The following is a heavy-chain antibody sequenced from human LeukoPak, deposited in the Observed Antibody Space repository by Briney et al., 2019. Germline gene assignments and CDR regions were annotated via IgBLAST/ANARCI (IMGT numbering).Heavy chain of an antibody. D-gene: IGHD3-9*01. V-gene: IGHV3-74*01. J-gene: IGHJ4*02. CDR1: GFTFSIYF. Sequence: PGGSLRLSCAASGFTFSIYFMHWVRQAPGKGLMWVSRINSDGTSTIYADSVKGRFTISRDNAKNTLYLQMNSLRAEDTAVYFCARDESYYDTLTGYYNAYHFGYWGQGTLVTVSS. CDR2: INSDGTST. CDR3: ARDESYYDTLTGYYNAYHFGY.